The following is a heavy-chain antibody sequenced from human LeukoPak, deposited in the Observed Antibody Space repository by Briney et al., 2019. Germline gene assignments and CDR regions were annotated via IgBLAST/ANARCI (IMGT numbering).Heavy chain of an antibody. Sequence: GGSLRLSCAASGFTFSIYAMSWVRQAPGKGLEWVSAISGSGGTAYYADSVKGRFTISRDNSNNTLYLQMSSLRVEDTAVYYCVNERGYRSSWRLEYWGQGTLVTVSS. CDR3: VNERGYRSSWRLEY. D-gene: IGHD6-13*01. J-gene: IGHJ4*02. V-gene: IGHV3-23*01. CDR2: ISGSGGTA. CDR1: GFTFSIYA.